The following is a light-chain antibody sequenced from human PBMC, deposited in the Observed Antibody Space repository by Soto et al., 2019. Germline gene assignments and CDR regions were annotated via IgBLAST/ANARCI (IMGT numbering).Light chain of an antibody. J-gene: IGLJ1*01. CDR3: CSYAVSHRYV. V-gene: IGLV2-11*01. CDR2: DVS. Sequence: QSALTQPRSVSGSPGQSVTISCTGTSSDVGGYNYVSWYQQHPGKAPKLMIYDVSKRPSGVPDRFSGPKSGNTASLTISGLQAEDEADYYCCSYAVSHRYVFGTGTKVTV. CDR1: SSDVGGYNY.